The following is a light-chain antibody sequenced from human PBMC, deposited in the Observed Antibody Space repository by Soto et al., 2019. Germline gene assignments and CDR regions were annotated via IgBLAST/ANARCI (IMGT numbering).Light chain of an antibody. CDR3: QQYNNWPPPIT. CDR2: GAS. V-gene: IGKV3-15*01. CDR1: QSVSSN. Sequence: EIVMTQSPATLSVSPGERATLSCRASQSVSSNLAWYQQKPGQAPRLIIYGASTRATGIPARFSGSGSGTEFTLTISSLQSEDFAVYYCQQYNNWPPPITFGQGTRLEIK. J-gene: IGKJ5*01.